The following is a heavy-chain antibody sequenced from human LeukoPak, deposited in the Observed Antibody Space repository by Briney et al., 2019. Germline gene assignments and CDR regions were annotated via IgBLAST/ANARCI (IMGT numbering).Heavy chain of an antibody. CDR2: IKQDGSEK. Sequence: QSGGSLRLSCAASGFTFSSYWMSWVRQAPGKGLEWVANIKQDGSEKYYVDSVKGRFTISRDNAKNSLYLQMNSLRDEDTAVYYCARVSFGGWSKSDYWGQGTLVTVSS. J-gene: IGHJ4*02. CDR3: ARVSFGGWSKSDY. V-gene: IGHV3-7*01. CDR1: GFTFSSYW. D-gene: IGHD6-19*01.